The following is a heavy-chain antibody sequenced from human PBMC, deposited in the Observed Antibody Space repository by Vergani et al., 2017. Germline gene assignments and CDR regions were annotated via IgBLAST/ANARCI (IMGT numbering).Heavy chain of an antibody. CDR3: VRKWLTNEEVDY. CDR2: IDAGGAVA. J-gene: IGHJ4*02. D-gene: IGHD5-12*01. V-gene: IGHV3-23*01. Sequence: EVQLLESGGGLVQPGGSLRLSCAASGFTFSSYAMSWVRQAPGKGLEWVSTIDAGGAVAFYADSVKGRFTISRDNSKNILYLHLRTLRADDTAIYYCVRKWLTNEEVDYWGQGTLVTVSS. CDR1: GFTFSSYA.